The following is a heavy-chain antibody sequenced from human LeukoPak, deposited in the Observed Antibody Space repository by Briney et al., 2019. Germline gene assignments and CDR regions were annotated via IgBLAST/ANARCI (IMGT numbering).Heavy chain of an antibody. J-gene: IGHJ2*01. CDR2: INQDGSEK. D-gene: IGHD1-26*01. CDR3: ARVLVGESQYRHFDL. Sequence: PGGSLRLSCAASGFTFSSYAMSWVRQAPGKRLEWVANINQDGSEKSYVGSVKGRFTISRDNAKNSLYLQLNSLRAEDTAIYYCARVLVGESQYRHFDLWGRGTVVTVSS. V-gene: IGHV3-7*01. CDR1: GFTFSSYA.